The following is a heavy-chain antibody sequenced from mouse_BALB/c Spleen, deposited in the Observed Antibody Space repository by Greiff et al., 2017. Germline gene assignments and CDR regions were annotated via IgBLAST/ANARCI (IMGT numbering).Heavy chain of an antibody. CDR1: GYSITSDYA. J-gene: IGHJ1*01. Sequence: EVQLQESGPGLVKPSQSLSLTCTVTGYSITSDYAWNWIRQFPGNKLEWMGYISYSGSTSYNPSLKSRISITRDTSKNQFFLQLNSVTTEDTATYYCARGVDYGSSYLYFDVWGAGTTVTVSS. CDR3: ARGVDYGSSYLYFDV. CDR2: ISYSGST. V-gene: IGHV3-2*02. D-gene: IGHD1-1*01.